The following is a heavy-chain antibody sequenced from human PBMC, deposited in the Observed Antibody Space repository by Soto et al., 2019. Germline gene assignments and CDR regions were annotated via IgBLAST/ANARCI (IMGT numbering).Heavy chain of an antibody. Sequence: GWSLRLSCRASVFTFSDYYMSWIRQAPGKGLEWVSYISSSGSTIYYADSVKGRFTISRDNAKNSLYLQMNSLRAEDTAVYYCARDNTGIAARPEYDYWGQGTLVTVSS. CDR3: ARDNTGIAARPEYDY. D-gene: IGHD6-6*01. V-gene: IGHV3-11*01. J-gene: IGHJ4*02. CDR2: ISSSGSTI. CDR1: VFTFSDYY.